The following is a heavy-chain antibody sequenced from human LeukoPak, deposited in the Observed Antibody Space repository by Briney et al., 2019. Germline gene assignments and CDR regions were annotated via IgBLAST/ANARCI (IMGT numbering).Heavy chain of an antibody. CDR1: GFTFSSYE. V-gene: IGHV3-48*03. D-gene: IGHD2-2*01. J-gene: IGHJ4*02. CDR3: ARSPRGVVVPAAVDY. CDR2: ISSRGSTI. Sequence: PGGSLRLSCAASGFTFSSYETNWVRQAPGKGLEWGSYISSRGSTIYYADSVKGRFTISRDNAKNSLYLQMNSLRAEDTAVYYCARSPRGVVVPAAVDYWGQGTLVTVSS.